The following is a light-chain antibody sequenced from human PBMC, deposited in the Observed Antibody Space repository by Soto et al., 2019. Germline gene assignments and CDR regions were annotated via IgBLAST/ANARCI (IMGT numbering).Light chain of an antibody. CDR2: GAS. Sequence: EIVMTQSPATLSVSPGERATLSCRASQSVSSNLAWYQQKPGQAPRLLIYGASTRATGIPARFSGSGSGTEFTLTISSLQXXXXAVYYCQQYNNWPFTFGPGTKVDIK. CDR1: QSVSSN. J-gene: IGKJ3*01. CDR3: QQYNNWPFT. V-gene: IGKV3-15*01.